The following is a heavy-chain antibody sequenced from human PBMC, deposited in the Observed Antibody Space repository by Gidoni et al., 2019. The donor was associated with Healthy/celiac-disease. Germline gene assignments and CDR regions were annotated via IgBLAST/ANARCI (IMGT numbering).Heavy chain of an antibody. CDR3: ATLMVRGVISWYY. CDR1: GYTVTDYY. J-gene: IGHJ4*02. D-gene: IGHD3-10*01. Sequence: EVHLVQSGAEVKQHGATVNISCKVSGYTVTDYYMHWLQHAPGKGFEWMGLVDPEEGETIYAEKFQVRVTITADTSTDTAYMELCSLRSQDTAVYYCATLMVRGVISWYYWGQGTLVTVSS. CDR2: VDPEEGET. V-gene: IGHV1-69-2*01.